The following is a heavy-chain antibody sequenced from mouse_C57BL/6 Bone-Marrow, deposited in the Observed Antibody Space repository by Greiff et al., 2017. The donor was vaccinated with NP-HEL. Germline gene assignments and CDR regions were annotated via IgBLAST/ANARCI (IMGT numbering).Heavy chain of an antibody. Sequence: QVQLQQPGAELVKPGASVKLSCKASGYTFTSYWMHWVKQRPGRGLEWIGRIDPNSGGTKYNEKFKSKATLTVDKPSSTAYMQRSSLTSEDSAVYYCASLYYGSGGAMDYWGQGTSVTVSS. CDR2: IDPNSGGT. V-gene: IGHV1-72*01. J-gene: IGHJ4*01. CDR1: GYTFTSYW. CDR3: ASLYYGSGGAMDY. D-gene: IGHD1-1*01.